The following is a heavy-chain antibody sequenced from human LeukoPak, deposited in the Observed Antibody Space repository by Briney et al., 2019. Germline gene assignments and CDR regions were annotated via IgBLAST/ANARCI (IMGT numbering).Heavy chain of an antibody. D-gene: IGHD2-2*01. V-gene: IGHV1-18*01. J-gene: IGHJ3*02. CDR2: ISAYNGNT. CDR1: YG. CDR3: ARDDAELGDAFDI. Sequence: YGIXWXRQAPGQGLEWMGWISAYNGNTNYAQKLQGRVTMTTDTSTSTAYMELGSLRSDDTAVYYCARDDAELGDAFDIWGQGTMVTVSS.